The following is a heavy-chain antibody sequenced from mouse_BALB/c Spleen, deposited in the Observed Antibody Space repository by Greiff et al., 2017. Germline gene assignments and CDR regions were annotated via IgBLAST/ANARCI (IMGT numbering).Heavy chain of an antibody. J-gene: IGHJ2*01. CDR3: AKNSDGNYFDY. CDR2: IWRGGST. D-gene: IGHD2-1*01. CDR1: GFSLTSYG. V-gene: IGHV2-5-1*01. Sequence: VKLMESGPSLVQPSQSLSITCTVSGFSLTSYGVHWVRQSPGKGLEWLGVIWRGGSTDYNAAFMSRLSITKDNSKSQVFFKMNSLQADDTAIYYCAKNSDGNYFDYWGQGTTLTVSS.